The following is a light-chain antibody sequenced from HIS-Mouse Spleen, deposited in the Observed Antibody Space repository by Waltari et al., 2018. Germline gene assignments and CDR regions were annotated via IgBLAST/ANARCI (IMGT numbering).Light chain of an antibody. J-gene: IGLJ3*02. Sequence: RVTISCSGSRSNIGSNYVYWYQQLPGTAPKLLIYRNNQRPSGVPDRFSGSKSGTSASLAISGLRSEDEADYYCAAWDDSLSGRVFGGGTKLTVL. V-gene: IGLV1-47*01. CDR1: RSNIGSNY. CDR3: AAWDDSLSGRV. CDR2: RNN.